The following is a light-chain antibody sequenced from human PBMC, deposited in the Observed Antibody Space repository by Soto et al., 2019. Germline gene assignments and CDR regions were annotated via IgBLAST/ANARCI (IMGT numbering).Light chain of an antibody. Sequence: DIVMTQSPDSLAVSLGERATINCRSSQSVLYRSNNRSYIAWYQHKPGHPPNLLIYWASSRESGVPARFNGSGSGTDFTRTVSSLQAEDAAVYYCQQYWSTPWTFGQGTKVEI. J-gene: IGKJ1*01. CDR3: QQYWSTPWT. V-gene: IGKV4-1*01. CDR2: WAS. CDR1: QSVLYRSNNRSY.